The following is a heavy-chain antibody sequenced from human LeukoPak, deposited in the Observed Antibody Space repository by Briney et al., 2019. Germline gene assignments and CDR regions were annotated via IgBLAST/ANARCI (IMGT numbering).Heavy chain of an antibody. J-gene: IGHJ4*02. CDR3: ASQYDY. D-gene: IGHD3-3*01. CDR1: GFTFSNYA. CDR2: ISGGGGST. V-gene: IGHV3-23*01. Sequence: GGSLRLSCAASGFTFSNYAMAWVRQAPGKGLEWVSGISGGGGSTYYVDSVKGRFTISRDNSKNTLFLQMNSLRAEDTAVYYCASQYDYWGQGTLVTVSS.